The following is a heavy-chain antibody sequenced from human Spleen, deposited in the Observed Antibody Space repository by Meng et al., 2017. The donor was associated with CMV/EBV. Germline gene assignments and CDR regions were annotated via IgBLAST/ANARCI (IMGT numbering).Heavy chain of an antibody. J-gene: IGHJ5*02. CDR3: ARDKKRSLEWLLNPAGFDA. CDR2: IKSRSYGGTK. CDR1: GFTSGDYT. V-gene: IGHV3-49*04. D-gene: IGHD3-3*01. Sequence: GESLKISCMASGFTSGDYTMSWVRQAPGKGLEWVGLIKSRSYGGTKEYAASVKGRFSISREDSESIVYLQMNSLKIEDTGFYYCARDKKRSLEWLLNPAGFDAWGQGILVTVS.